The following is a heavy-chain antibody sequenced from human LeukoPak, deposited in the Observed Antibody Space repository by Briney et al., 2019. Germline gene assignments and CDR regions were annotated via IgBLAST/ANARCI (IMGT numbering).Heavy chain of an antibody. D-gene: IGHD1-26*01. V-gene: IGHV1-2*02. Sequence: ASVKVSCKASGYTFTGYYMHWVRQAPGQGLEWMGWINPNSGGTNYAQKFQGRVTMTRDTSISTAYMELSRLRSDDTAVYYCASGPGGELLSYYFDHWGQGTLVTVSS. CDR2: INPNSGGT. J-gene: IGHJ4*02. CDR3: ASGPGGELLSYYFDH. CDR1: GYTFTGYY.